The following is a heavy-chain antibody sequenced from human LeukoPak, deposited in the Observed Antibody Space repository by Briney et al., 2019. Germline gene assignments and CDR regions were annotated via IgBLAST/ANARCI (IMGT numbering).Heavy chain of an antibody. D-gene: IGHD4-23*01. Sequence: ASVKVSCKVSGYTLTELSMHWVRQAPGNGLEWMGGFDPEDGETIYAQKFQGRVTMTEDTSTDTAYMELSSLRSEDTAVYYCACVNPQSGNYGGNWAFDYWGQGTLVTVSS. V-gene: IGHV1-24*01. CDR1: GYTLTELS. J-gene: IGHJ4*02. CDR2: FDPEDGET. CDR3: ACVNPQSGNYGGNWAFDY.